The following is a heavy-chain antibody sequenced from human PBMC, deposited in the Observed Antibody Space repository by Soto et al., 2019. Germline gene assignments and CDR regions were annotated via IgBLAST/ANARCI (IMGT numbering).Heavy chain of an antibody. CDR2: VNPKSGAT. V-gene: IGHV1-2*02. CDR3: ATGTSGTTGWFHP. J-gene: IGHJ5*02. D-gene: IGHD1-1*01. CDR1: GYTFTAYY. Sequence: QVRLVQSGAEVLQPGASVKVSCTTSGYTFTAYYLHWVRQAPGQGLEWMGWVNPKSGATNYAQKFQGRISLTTDTSLSSAHMQLSRLTSDDTADYYCATGTSGTTGWFHPWGQGTQVTVSS.